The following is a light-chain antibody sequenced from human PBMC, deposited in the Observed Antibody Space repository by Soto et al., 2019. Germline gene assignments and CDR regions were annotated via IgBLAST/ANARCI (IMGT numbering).Light chain of an antibody. Sequence: DIQMTQSPSSLSASVGDRVTITCRASQGISNYLVWYQQKPGKVPKLLIYAASTLQSGVPSRFSGSGSGTDFTLTISSLQPEDVSTYYCQKYNSAPWTFSQGTKVDIK. CDR1: QGISNY. CDR2: AAS. J-gene: IGKJ1*01. CDR3: QKYNSAPWT. V-gene: IGKV1-27*01.